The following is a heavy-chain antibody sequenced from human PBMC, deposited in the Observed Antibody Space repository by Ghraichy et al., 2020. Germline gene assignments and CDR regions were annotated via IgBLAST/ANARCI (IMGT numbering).Heavy chain of an antibody. Sequence: SQTLSLTCTVSGDSVSRNFWTWVRQPPGKGLEWIGYIYYSGTTSYNPSLKSRVTISLDTSKNQFSLKLTSVTAADTAVYYCASSSDDQDSLGAFDVWGQGTMVTVSS. CDR2: IYYSGTT. D-gene: IGHD2-2*01. V-gene: IGHV4-59*02. CDR3: ASSSDDQDSLGAFDV. J-gene: IGHJ3*01. CDR1: GDSVSRNF.